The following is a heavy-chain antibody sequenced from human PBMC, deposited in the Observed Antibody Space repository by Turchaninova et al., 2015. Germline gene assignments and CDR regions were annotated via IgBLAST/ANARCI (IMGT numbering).Heavy chain of an antibody. J-gene: IGHJ4*02. CDR2: IYHSGST. V-gene: IGHV4-4*02. D-gene: IGHD6-13*01. Sequence: SLTCAVSGGSISSSNWWSWVRQPPGKGLEWIGEIYHSGSTNYNPSLKSRVTISVDKSKNQFSLKLSSVTAADTAVYYCARTYSSPRLYYFDYWGQGTLVTVSS. CDR1: GGSISSSNW. CDR3: ARTYSSPRLYYFDY.